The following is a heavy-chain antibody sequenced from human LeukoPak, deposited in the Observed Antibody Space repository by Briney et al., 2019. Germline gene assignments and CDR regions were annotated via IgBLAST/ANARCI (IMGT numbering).Heavy chain of an antibody. J-gene: IGHJ6*03. Sequence: PGGSLRLSCAASGFTFSSYEMNWVRQAPGKGLEWVSYISSSGSTIYYADSVKGRFTISRDNSKNTLYLQMNSLRAEDTAVYYCARVEAAAGTVSYYYYMDVWGKGTTVTISS. CDR2: ISSSGSTI. V-gene: IGHV3-48*03. CDR1: GFTFSSYE. CDR3: ARVEAAAGTVSYYYYMDV. D-gene: IGHD6-13*01.